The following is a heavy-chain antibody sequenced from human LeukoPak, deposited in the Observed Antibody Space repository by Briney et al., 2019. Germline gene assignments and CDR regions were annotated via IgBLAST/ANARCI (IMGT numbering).Heavy chain of an antibody. D-gene: IGHD3-9*01. V-gene: IGHV3-7*01. CDR1: GFTFSYYW. J-gene: IGHJ5*02. CDR2: IKEDGSEN. Sequence: GGSLRLSCAASGFTFSYYWMSWVRQAPGKGLEWVANIKEDGSENYSVDSVKGRFTISRDNAKNTLYLQMNSLRAEDTAVYYCARGADTGYSSNSWGQGTLVTVSS. CDR3: ARGADTGYSSNS.